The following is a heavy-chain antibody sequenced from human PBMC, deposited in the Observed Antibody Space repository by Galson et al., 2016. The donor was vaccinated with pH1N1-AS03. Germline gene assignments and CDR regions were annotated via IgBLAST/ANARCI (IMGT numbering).Heavy chain of an antibody. CDR3: ARTNWFDY. CDR1: GFTFTGYW. CDR2: IEADGSEK. V-gene: IGHV3-7*01. J-gene: IGHJ4*02. Sequence: SLRLSCAASGFTFTGYWMSWVRQAPGKGLEWVANIEADGSEKNYVDSVKGRFTISRDNAKNSLYLQMNSLRAEDTAVFYRARTNWFDYWGQGTLVTVSS. D-gene: IGHD7-27*01.